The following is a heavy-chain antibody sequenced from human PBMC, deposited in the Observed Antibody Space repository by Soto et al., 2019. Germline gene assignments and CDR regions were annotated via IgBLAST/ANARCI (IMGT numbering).Heavy chain of an antibody. D-gene: IGHD6-13*01. Sequence: QLQLQESGPGLVKPSETLSLTCTVSGGSISSNSYYWGWIRQAPGKGLEWIGSIYHSGSTHYNPSLKSRFTTAVDTSKHQFSLKLSSVTAADTAVYYGARYSTAAFDYLGQGTLVTVSS. CDR2: IYHSGST. V-gene: IGHV4-39*01. J-gene: IGHJ4*02. CDR3: ARYSTAAFDY. CDR1: GGSISSNSYY.